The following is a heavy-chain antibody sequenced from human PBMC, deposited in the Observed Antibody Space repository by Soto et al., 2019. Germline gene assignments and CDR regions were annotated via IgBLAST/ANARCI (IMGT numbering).Heavy chain of an antibody. CDR2: IYYSGST. CDR3: ASGITGTIRFFDY. D-gene: IGHD1-7*01. CDR1: GGSISSSSYY. Sequence: TCTVSGGSISSSSYYWGWIRQPPGKGLEWIGRIYYSGSTYYNPSLKSRVTISVDTSKNQFSLKLSSVTAADTAVYYCASGITGTIRFFDYWGPGTLVTVSS. J-gene: IGHJ4*02. V-gene: IGHV4-39*01.